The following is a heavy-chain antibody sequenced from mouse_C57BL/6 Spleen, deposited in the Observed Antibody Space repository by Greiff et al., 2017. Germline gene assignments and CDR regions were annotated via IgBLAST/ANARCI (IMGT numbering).Heavy chain of an antibody. CDR1: GFNIKDYY. Sequence: VQLQQSGAELVRPGASVKLSCTASGFNIKDYYMHWVKQRPEQGLEWIGRIDPEDGDTEYAPKFQGKATMTADTSSNTAYLQLSSLTSEDTAGYYCTFYGNLAWFAYWGQGTLVTVSA. V-gene: IGHV14-1*01. CDR2: IDPEDGDT. CDR3: TFYGNLAWFAY. J-gene: IGHJ3*01. D-gene: IGHD2-1*01.